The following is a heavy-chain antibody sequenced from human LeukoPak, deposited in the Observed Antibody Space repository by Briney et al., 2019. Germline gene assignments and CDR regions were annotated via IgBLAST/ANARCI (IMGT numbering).Heavy chain of an antibody. J-gene: IGHJ3*02. V-gene: IGHV3-7*01. CDR3: ARALGRNAFDI. Sequence: GGSLRLSCEGSAFIFSGHWMNWVRQTPGKGLEWVASIKEDGSERQYVDSVKGRFSISRDNTKGSLFLQLNSLRAADTAVYYCARALGRNAFDIWGQGTMVTVSS. CDR1: AFIFSGHW. D-gene: IGHD1-14*01. CDR2: IKEDGSER.